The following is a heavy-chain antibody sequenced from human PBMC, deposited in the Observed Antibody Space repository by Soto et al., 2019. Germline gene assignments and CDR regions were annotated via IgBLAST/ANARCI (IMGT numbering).Heavy chain of an antibody. CDR3: AKDRFGIVGPVDY. CDR1: GLIFSDYA. J-gene: IGHJ4*02. CDR2: ISGSGGNT. V-gene: IGHV3-23*01. D-gene: IGHD1-26*01. Sequence: EVQLLESGGDLVQPGGSLRLSCAASGLIFSDYAMSWVRQAPGKGLECVACISGSGGNTFYADSVKGRFTISRDTSKNTLTLHMNSLRAAATAVYFWAKDRFGIVGPVDYWGQGTLVTVSS.